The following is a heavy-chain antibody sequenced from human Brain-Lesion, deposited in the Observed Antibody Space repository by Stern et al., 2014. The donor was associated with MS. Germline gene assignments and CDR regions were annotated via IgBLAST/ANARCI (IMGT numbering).Heavy chain of an antibody. V-gene: IGHV4-61*02. J-gene: IGHJ6*02. CDR2: IFNSGST. Sequence: QVQLVQSGPGLVKPSQTLSLSCTVSGGSISSGGYYWSWIRQPAGKGLEWIGRIFNSGSTSYNPSLKSRVTILIDTSKNQFSLRLNSMTAADTAVYYCARGRVVPGFQYYATDVWGQGTTVIVSS. D-gene: IGHD2-2*01. CDR3: ARGRVVPGFQYYATDV. CDR1: GGSISSGGYY.